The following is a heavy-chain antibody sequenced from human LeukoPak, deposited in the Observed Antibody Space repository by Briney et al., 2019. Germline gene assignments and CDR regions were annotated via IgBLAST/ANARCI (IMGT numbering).Heavy chain of an antibody. D-gene: IGHD6-13*01. J-gene: IGHJ4*02. CDR2: ISGSGGST. CDR1: GFTFSSYA. Sequence: GGSLRLSCAASGFTFSSYAMSWVRQAPGKGLEWVSAISGSGGSTYYADSVKGRFTISRDNSKNTLYLQMNSLRAQDTAVYYCAKDGDSSPTRYWGQGTLVTVSS. V-gene: IGHV3-23*01. CDR3: AKDGDSSPTRY.